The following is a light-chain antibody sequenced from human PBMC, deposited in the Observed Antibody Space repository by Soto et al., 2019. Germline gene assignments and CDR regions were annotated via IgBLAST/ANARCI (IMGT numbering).Light chain of an antibody. Sequence: QSALTQPASVSGSLGQSITISCTGTSSDIGYYNYVLWYQQHPGKAPKVIIFEVSKRPSGVSNRFSGSKSGNMASLTISGLQADDEGDYYCSSFTSTNTVLLGGGTKLTVL. CDR1: SSDIGYYNY. CDR2: EVS. J-gene: IGLJ2*01. V-gene: IGLV2-14*01. CDR3: SSFTSTNTVL.